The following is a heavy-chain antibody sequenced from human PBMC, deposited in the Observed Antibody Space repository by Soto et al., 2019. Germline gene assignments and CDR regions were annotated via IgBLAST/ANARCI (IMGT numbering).Heavy chain of an antibody. CDR2: ISSDGSNK. D-gene: IGHD3-10*01. J-gene: IGHJ4*02. CDR1: GFTFSSYG. Sequence: QVQLVESGGGVVQPGRSLRLSCAASGFTFSSYGMHWVRQAPGKGLEWVALISSDGSNKYYADSVKGRFTISRDKSKNXLYLQMNTLRAEDTAVYYCAKVRADYYYGSGPFAYWGQGTLVTVSS. V-gene: IGHV3-30*18. CDR3: AKVRADYYYGSGPFAY.